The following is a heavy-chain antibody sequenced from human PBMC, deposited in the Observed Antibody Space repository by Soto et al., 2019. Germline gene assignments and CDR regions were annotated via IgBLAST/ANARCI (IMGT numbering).Heavy chain of an antibody. J-gene: IGHJ4*02. D-gene: IGHD3-9*01. V-gene: IGHV3-9*01. CDR2: ISWNSGSI. CDR1: GFTFDDYA. Sequence: EVQLVEYGGGLVQPGRSLRLSCAASGFTFDDYAMHWVRQAPGKGLEWVSGISWNSGSIGYADSVKGRFTISRDNAKNSLYLQMNSLRAEDTALYYCAKGPYDILTDIWFDYWGQGTLVTVSS. CDR3: AKGPYDILTDIWFDY.